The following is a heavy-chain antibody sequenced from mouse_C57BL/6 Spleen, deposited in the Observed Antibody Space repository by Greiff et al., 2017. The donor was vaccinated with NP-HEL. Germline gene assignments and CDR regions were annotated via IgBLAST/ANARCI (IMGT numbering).Heavy chain of an antibody. V-gene: IGHV5-4*03. CDR2: ISDGGSYT. Sequence: EVQGVESGGGLVKPGGSLKLSCAASGFTFSSYAMSWVRQTPEKRLEWVATISDGGSYTYYPDNVKGRFTISRDNAKNNLYLQMSHLKSEDTAMYYCARRYYDYAWFAYWGQGTLVTVSA. D-gene: IGHD2-4*01. CDR1: GFTFSSYA. J-gene: IGHJ3*01. CDR3: ARRYYDYAWFAY.